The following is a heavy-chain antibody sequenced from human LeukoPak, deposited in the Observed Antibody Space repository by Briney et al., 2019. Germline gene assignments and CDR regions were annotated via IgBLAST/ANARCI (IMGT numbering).Heavy chain of an antibody. CDR1: GFTVTSNY. V-gene: IGHV3-66*01. J-gene: IGHJ4*02. Sequence: GGSLRRSCAASGFTVTSNYMSWVRQAPGKGLEWVSVIYSDSGGSTYYADSVKGRFTMSRDNSKNTMYLHMNSLRAEDTAVYYCARGFTQDYGDYFDYWGQGTLVTVSS. CDR3: ARGFTQDYGDYFDY. D-gene: IGHD4-17*01. CDR2: IYSDSGGST.